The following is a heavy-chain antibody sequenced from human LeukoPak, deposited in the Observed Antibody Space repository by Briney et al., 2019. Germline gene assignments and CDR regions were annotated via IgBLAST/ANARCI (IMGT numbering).Heavy chain of an antibody. CDR1: GYTLTELS. CDR3: ATDSGPRGYSGYDCI. D-gene: IGHD5-12*01. CDR2: FDPEDGET. J-gene: IGHJ4*02. Sequence: GSVKVSCKVSGYTLTELSMHWVRQAPGKGLEWMGGFDPEDGETIYAQKFQGRVTMTEDTSTDTAYMELGSLRSEDTAVYYCATDSGPRGYSGYDCIWGQGTLVTVSS. V-gene: IGHV1-24*01.